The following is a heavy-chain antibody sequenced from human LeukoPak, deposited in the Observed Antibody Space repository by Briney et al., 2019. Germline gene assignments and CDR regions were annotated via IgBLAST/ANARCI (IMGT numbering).Heavy chain of an antibody. D-gene: IGHD2-2*01. CDR1: GYTFTGYY. CDR3: ARDRGYCSSTSCYSRYNWFDP. V-gene: IGHV1-2*02. J-gene: IGHJ5*02. CDR2: INLNSGGT. Sequence: ASVKVSCKASGYTFTGYYMHWVRQAPGQGLEWMGWINLNSGGTNYAQKFQGRVTMTRDTSISTAYMELSRLRSDDTAVYYCARDRGYCSSTSCYSRYNWFDPWGQGTLVTVSS.